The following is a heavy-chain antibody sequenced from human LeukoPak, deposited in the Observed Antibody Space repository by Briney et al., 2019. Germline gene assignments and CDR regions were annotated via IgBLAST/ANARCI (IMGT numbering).Heavy chain of an antibody. V-gene: IGHV4-34*01. CDR3: ARVPGASDY. J-gene: IGHJ4*02. Sequence: SETLSLTCAVYGGSFSGYYWSWIRQPPGKGLEWIGEINHSGSTNYNPSLKSRVTISVDTSKNQFSLKLSSVTAADTAVYYWARVPGASDYWGQRTLVTVST. D-gene: IGHD2-2*01. CDR2: INHSGST. CDR1: GGSFSGYY.